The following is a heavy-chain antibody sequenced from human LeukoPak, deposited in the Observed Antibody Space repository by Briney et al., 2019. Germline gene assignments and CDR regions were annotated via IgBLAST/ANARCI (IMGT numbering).Heavy chain of an antibody. Sequence: GESLKISCQGSGYSFGSYYIAWVRQMAGKGLEWMGTIYPSDSETRYSPSFQDQVTISADKSINSAYLQWSSLKASDTAIYYCARLRISAWYYFDYWGQGSLVTVSS. D-gene: IGHD2-8*02. CDR3: ARLRISAWYYFDY. V-gene: IGHV5-51*01. J-gene: IGHJ4*02. CDR2: IYPSDSET. CDR1: GYSFGSYY.